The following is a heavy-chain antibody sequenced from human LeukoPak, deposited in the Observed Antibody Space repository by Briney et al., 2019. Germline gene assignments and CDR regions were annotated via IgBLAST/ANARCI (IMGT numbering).Heavy chain of an antibody. CDR1: GFNFIDYS. Sequence: GGSLRLSCAASGFNFIDYSMNWVRQAPGKGLEWISYIGISSGNTKYADSVKGRFTISRGKARNSLYLQMNSLRVEDTAVYYCARDHRYAFDNWGHGTLVTVSS. D-gene: IGHD5-12*01. V-gene: IGHV3-48*01. CDR3: ARDHRYAFDN. CDR2: IGISSGNT. J-gene: IGHJ4*01.